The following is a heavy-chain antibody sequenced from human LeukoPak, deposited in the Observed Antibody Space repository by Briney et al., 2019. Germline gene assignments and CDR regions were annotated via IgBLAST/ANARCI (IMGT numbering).Heavy chain of an antibody. CDR3: AKGQYSGYDSQPYY. D-gene: IGHD5-12*01. CDR2: ISWSGGSK. J-gene: IGHJ4*02. Sequence: GGSLRLSCAASGFTFDDYAMHWVRQPHGKGLQWDSGISWSGGSKGYEDSVKGRFTISRDNANNSLFLEMNTVRSEDTAIYYSAKGQYSGYDSQPYYFGQGALVTVSS. V-gene: IGHV3-9*01. CDR1: GFTFDDYA.